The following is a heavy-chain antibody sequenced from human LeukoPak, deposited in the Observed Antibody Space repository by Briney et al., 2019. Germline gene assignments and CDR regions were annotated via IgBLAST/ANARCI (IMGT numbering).Heavy chain of an antibody. D-gene: IGHD3-9*01. CDR2: IYPGDSDT. Sequence: GESLKIPCKGSGYSFSTYWIGWVRQMPGKGLEWMGIIYPGDSDTTYSPSFQGQVTISVDKSISTAYLQWSSLKASDTAMYYCARLLDILTGNSFDPWGQGTLVTVSS. CDR1: GYSFSTYW. V-gene: IGHV5-51*01. CDR3: ARLLDILTGNSFDP. J-gene: IGHJ5*02.